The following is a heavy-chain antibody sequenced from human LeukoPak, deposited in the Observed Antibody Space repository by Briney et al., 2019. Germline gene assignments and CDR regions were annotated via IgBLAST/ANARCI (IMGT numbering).Heavy chain of an antibody. CDR2: ISAYNGNT. CDR1: GYTFTSYG. V-gene: IGHV1-18*01. J-gene: IGHJ3*02. CDR3: ARDRDIVVVPAAHGAFDI. D-gene: IGHD2-2*01. Sequence: ASVKVSCKASGYTFTSYGISWVRQSPGQGLEWMGWISAYNGNTNYAQKLQGRVTMTTDTSTSTAYMELRSLRSDDTAVYYCARDRDIVVVPAAHGAFDIWGQGTMVTVSS.